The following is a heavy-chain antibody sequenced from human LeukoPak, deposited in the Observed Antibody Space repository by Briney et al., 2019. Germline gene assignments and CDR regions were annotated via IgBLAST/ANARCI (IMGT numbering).Heavy chain of an antibody. J-gene: IGHJ4*02. D-gene: IGHD6-13*01. CDR2: ISSSSSYI. V-gene: IGHV3-21*01. CDR3: ARGIAAAGMGDY. Sequence: GGSLRLSCAASGFTFSSYSMNWVRQAPGKGLEWVSSISSSSSYINYADSVKGRFTISRDNAKNSLYLQMNSLRAEDTAVYYCARGIAAAGMGDYWGQGTLVTVSS. CDR1: GFTFSSYS.